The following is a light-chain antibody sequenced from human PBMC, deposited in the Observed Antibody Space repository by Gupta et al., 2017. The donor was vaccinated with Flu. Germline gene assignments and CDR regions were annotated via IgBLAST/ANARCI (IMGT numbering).Light chain of an antibody. Sequence: AIRMTQSPSLFSGSKGDRVTITCRASQGISSYLAWYQQKPGKAPKLLIYAASTLQSGVPSRFSGSGSGTDFTLTISCLQSEDFATYYCQQYYSYPRTFGQGTKVEIK. J-gene: IGKJ1*01. V-gene: IGKV1-8*01. CDR2: AAS. CDR3: QQYYSYPRT. CDR1: QGISSY.